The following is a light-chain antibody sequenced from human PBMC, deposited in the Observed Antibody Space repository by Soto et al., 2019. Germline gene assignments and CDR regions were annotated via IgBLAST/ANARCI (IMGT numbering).Light chain of an antibody. CDR1: SSDVGGCNY. Sequence: QSALTQPPSASGSPGQSVTISCTGTSSDVGGCNYVSWYQQHPGRAPKLMIYEASKRPSGVPDRFSGSKSVSTASLTVSGLQTEDEADYYCSSYAGSNNQVFGTGTKVTVL. V-gene: IGLV2-8*01. CDR2: EAS. CDR3: SSYAGSNNQV. J-gene: IGLJ1*01.